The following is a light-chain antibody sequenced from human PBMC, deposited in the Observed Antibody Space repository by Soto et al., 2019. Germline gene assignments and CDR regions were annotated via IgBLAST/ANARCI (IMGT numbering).Light chain of an antibody. CDR1: QSVSSNY. J-gene: IGKJ1*01. Sequence: EIVLTQSPGTLSLSPGERATLSCRASQSVSSNYLTWYQQKPGQAPRLLIYGASSRATGIPARFSGSGSGTYFTFTISRLEPEDFATYYCQQYGSSPRTFGQGTKVEFK. CDR2: GAS. V-gene: IGKV3-20*01. CDR3: QQYGSSPRT.